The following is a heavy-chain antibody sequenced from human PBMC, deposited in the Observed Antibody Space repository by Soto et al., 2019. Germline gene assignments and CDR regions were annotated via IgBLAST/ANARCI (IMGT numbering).Heavy chain of an antibody. CDR2: IHYSGST. V-gene: IGHV4-59*01. J-gene: IGHJ4*02. CDR1: GGSISGYY. CDR3: ARRRYADWAFDF. D-gene: IGHD3-9*01. Sequence: QVQLQESGPGLVKPSETLSLTCTVSGGSISGYYWIWTRRPPGKGLDWIGYIHYSGSTNYIPSLKSRVTIPVDTSTNQVSLKLRSVTAADTAVYYCARRRYADWAFDFWGQGTLVTVSS.